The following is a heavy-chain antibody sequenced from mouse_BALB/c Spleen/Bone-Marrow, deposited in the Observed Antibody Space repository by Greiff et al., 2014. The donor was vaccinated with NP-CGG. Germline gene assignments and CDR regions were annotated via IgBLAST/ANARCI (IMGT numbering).Heavy chain of an antibody. CDR1: GFSLTDYG. J-gene: IGHJ2*01. Sequence: VKLEESGPGLVAPSQSLSITCTVSGFSLTDYGVSWIRQPPGKGLEWLGVIWGGGITYYNSTLKSRLSISEDNSKSQVFLKMNSLQTDDTAMYYCAKHDTTVVLDYWGQGTTLTVSS. D-gene: IGHD1-1*01. CDR3: AKHDTTVVLDY. CDR2: IWGGGIT. V-gene: IGHV2-6-5*01.